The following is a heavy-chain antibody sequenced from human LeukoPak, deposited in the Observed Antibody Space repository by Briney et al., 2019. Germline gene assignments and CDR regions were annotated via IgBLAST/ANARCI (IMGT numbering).Heavy chain of an antibody. D-gene: IGHD2-2*01. CDR3: ARDIVVVPAAMPRITGTIGY. J-gene: IGHJ4*02. CDR2: ISAYNGNT. V-gene: IGHV1-18*01. Sequence: GASVKVSCKASGYTFTSYGISWVRQAPGQGLEWMGWISAYNGNTNYAQKLQGRVTMTTDTSTSTAYMELRSLRSDDTAVYYCARDIVVVPAAMPRITGTIGYWGQGTLVTVSS. CDR1: GYTFTSYG.